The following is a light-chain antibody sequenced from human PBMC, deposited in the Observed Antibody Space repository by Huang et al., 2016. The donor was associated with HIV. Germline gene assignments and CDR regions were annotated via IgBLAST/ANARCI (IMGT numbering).Light chain of an antibody. CDR1: AGVSNN. CDR3: QHYNNWPPWT. V-gene: IGKV3D-15*01. Sequence: IVMTQSPVTLSVSPGERATLSCRASAGVSNNVAWYQQRHGQTPRLLIHGASTRHTGVPAKFSGRGSGTEFTLTITNLQPEDSAVYYCQHYNNWPPWTFGPGTQVEI. CDR2: GAS. J-gene: IGKJ1*01.